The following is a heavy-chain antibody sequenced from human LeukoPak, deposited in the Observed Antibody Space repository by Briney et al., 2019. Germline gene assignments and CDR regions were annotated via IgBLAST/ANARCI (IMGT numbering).Heavy chain of an antibody. CDR3: ARGPVSSHGMDV. Sequence: VASVKVSCKASGYTFTSYDINWVRQATGQGLEWMGFKNPNSGRTGFAQKFQGRFTMTTDTSISTAYMELSSLTSEDTAVYYCARGPVSSHGMDVWGQGTTVTVPS. CDR1: GYTFTSYD. V-gene: IGHV1-8*01. CDR2: KNPNSGRT. J-gene: IGHJ6*02.